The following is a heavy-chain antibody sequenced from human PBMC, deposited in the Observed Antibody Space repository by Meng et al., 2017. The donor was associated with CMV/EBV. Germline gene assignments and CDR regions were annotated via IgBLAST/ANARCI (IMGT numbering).Heavy chain of an antibody. J-gene: IGHJ4*02. CDR1: GGPISSGVYY. V-gene: IGHV4-30-4*01. CDR2: IYYSGSN. Sequence: QVRLQEAGAGMVKPPTTPSLTCTVSGGPISSGVYYWSWIRQPPGKGLEWIGYIYYSGSNYYNPSLKSRVTISVDTSKNQFSLKLSSVTAADTAVYHCARDNRRGGVDYWGQGTLVTVSS. D-gene: IGHD3-3*01. CDR3: ARDNRRGGVDY.